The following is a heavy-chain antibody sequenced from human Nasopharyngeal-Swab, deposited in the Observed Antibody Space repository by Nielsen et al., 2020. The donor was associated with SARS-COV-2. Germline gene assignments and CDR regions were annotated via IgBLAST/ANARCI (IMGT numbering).Heavy chain of an antibody. Sequence: ASVKVSCKASGYTFGNYAIQWVRQAPGQRREWMGWINAGSGQTRYSQTFQDRVTITRDTSASTVYMELSSLRPEDTAVYYCARFSPPLYCNSPTCLATWFDPWGQGTLVTVSS. J-gene: IGHJ5*02. D-gene: IGHD2-2*01. CDR1: GYTFGNYA. V-gene: IGHV1-3*01. CDR2: INAGSGQT. CDR3: ARFSPPLYCNSPTCLATWFDP.